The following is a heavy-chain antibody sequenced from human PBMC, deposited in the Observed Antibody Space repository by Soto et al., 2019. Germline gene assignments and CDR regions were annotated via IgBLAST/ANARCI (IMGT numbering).Heavy chain of an antibody. D-gene: IGHD2-2*02. CDR1: GYTFTSYD. Sequence: ASVKVSCKASGYTFTSYDINWVRQATGQGLEWMGWMNPNSGNTGYAQKFQGRVTMTRNTSISTAYMELSSLRSDDTAVYYCARLAPISSPRCYTCYYYGMDVWGQGTTVTVSS. V-gene: IGHV1-8*01. J-gene: IGHJ6*02. CDR2: MNPNSGNT. CDR3: ARLAPISSPRCYTCYYYGMDV.